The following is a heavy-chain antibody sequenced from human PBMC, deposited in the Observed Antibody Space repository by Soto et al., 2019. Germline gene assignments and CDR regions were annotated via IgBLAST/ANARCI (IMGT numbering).Heavy chain of an antibody. Sequence: ASVKVSCKASGGTFSSYAISWVRQAPGQGLEWMGGIIPIFGNTNYAQKLQGRVTMTTDTSTSTAYMELRSLRSDDTAVYYCAKHVDIVATIPLYYYYGMDVWGQGTTVTVSS. CDR3: AKHVDIVATIPLYYYYGMDV. CDR1: GGTFSSYA. D-gene: IGHD5-12*01. CDR2: IIPIFGNT. V-gene: IGHV1-18*01. J-gene: IGHJ6*02.